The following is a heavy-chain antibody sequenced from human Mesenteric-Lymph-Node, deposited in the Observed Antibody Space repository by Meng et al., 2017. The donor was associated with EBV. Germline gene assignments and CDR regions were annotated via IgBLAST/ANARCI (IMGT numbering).Heavy chain of an antibody. D-gene: IGHD3-22*01. V-gene: IGHV1-2*06. CDR1: AYSYSGYY. CDR3: SHTDYFDNTGHH. J-gene: IGHJ4*02. CDR2: INPRSGAT. Sequence: LVQSGAEVKKPGASVKVSCKASAYSYSGYYLHWVRQAPGQGLEWMGRINPRSGATSYAEKFQGRLAMTGDTSVSTAYMELASLRSDDTAVYFCSHTDYFDNTGHHWGQGTLVTVSS.